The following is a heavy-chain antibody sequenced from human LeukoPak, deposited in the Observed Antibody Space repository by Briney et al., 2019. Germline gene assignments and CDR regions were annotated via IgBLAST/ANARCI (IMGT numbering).Heavy chain of an antibody. J-gene: IGHJ4*02. V-gene: IGHV4-34*01. CDR3: ARGPTAFAD. D-gene: IGHD2-2*01. Sequence: SETLSLTCAVYGGSFSGYSWNWIRQPPVKGLEWIGEINHSGSTNYNPSLKSRVTISVDTSKNQFSLKLSSVTAADTAVYYCARGPTAFADWGQGTLVTVSS. CDR2: INHSGST. CDR1: GGSFSGYS.